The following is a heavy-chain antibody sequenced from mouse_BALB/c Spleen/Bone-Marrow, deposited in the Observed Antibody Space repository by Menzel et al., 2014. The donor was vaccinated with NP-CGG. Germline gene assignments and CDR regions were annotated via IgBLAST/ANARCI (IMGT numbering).Heavy chain of an antibody. Sequence: EVQLQQSGPELVKPGASVKISCKASGYSFTGYFMNWMKQSHGKSLEWIGRINPYNGDPFYNQKFKGKATLTVDKSCSTAHMELLSLTSEDSAVYYCGRGNYDYDSWFGYWGQGTLVTVSA. D-gene: IGHD2-4*01. CDR3: GRGNYDYDSWFGY. CDR1: GYSFTGYF. V-gene: IGHV1-37*01. J-gene: IGHJ3*01. CDR2: INPYNGDP.